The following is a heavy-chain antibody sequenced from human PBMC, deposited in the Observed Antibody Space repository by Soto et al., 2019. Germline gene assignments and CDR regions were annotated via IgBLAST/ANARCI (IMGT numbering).Heavy chain of an antibody. Sequence: EVQLVESGGGLVQPGGSLRLSCAASGFTFSTYKMNWVRQAPGKGLEWVSYISSSSSTIYYADSVKGRFTISRDNAKNSLYLQMNSLRDADTAVYYCARDPYDYDDTSGYYRHWGQGTLVTVSS. V-gene: IGHV3-48*02. CDR2: ISSSSSTI. D-gene: IGHD3-22*01. J-gene: IGHJ4*02. CDR1: GFTFSTYK. CDR3: ARDPYDYDDTSGYYRH.